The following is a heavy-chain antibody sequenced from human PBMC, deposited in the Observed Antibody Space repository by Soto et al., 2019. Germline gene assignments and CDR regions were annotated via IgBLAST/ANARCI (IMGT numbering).Heavy chain of an antibody. V-gene: IGHV3-7*01. D-gene: IGHD4-4*01. J-gene: IGHJ5*02. Sequence: EVQLVESGGGLVQPGGSLRLSCTASGFTFSDSWMTWVHQAPGKGLEWVARIKPDESEKKYADSVKGRFSISRANAKNQMYLQMDGLRGEVTAVYYCVRGGSNYGSWGQGTLVTVSS. CDR1: GFTFSDSW. CDR2: IKPDESEK. CDR3: VRGGSNYGS.